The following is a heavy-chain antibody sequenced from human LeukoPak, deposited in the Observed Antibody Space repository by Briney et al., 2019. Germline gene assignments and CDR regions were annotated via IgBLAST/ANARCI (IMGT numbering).Heavy chain of an antibody. CDR2: IGTYGGDT. D-gene: IGHD3-22*01. CDR3: ARDLWNFYDDSGYNRDFDS. CDR1: TSR. J-gene: IGHJ5*01. Sequence: ASVKVSCKATSRISWVRQAPGQGLEWMGWIGTYGGDTYYAQKFQGRITVTTDTSTSTVYVELRNLRSDDTAEYYCARDLWNFYDDSGYNRDFDSWGQGTLVTVSS. V-gene: IGHV1-18*01.